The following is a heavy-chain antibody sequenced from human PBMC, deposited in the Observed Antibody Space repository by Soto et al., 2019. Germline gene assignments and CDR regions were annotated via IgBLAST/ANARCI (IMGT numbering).Heavy chain of an antibody. J-gene: IGHJ3*02. D-gene: IGHD4-17*01. Sequence: PGGSLRLSCAASGFTFSSYSMNWVRQAPGKGLEWVSYISSSSTIYYADSVKGRFTISRDNAKNSLYLQMNSLRAEDTAVYYCARDSDAPYGDYPDAFDIWGQGTMVTVSS. V-gene: IGHV3-48*01. CDR1: GFTFSSYS. CDR3: ARDSDAPYGDYPDAFDI. CDR2: ISSSSTI.